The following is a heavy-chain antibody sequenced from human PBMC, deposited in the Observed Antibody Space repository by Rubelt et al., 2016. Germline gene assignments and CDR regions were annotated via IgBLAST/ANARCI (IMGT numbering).Heavy chain of an antibody. J-gene: IGHJ4*02. CDR2: ISAYNGNT. CDR1: GYTFTSYG. Sequence: QVQLVQSGAEVKKPGASVKVSCKASGYTFTSYGISWVRQAPGQGLEWMGWISAYNGNTNYAQKLQGRVTMPTDTSTSTAYRELGSRRSDDTAVYYCARDLPPFRRYNWNFPLDYWGQGTLVTVSS. CDR3: ARDLPPFRRYNWNFPLDY. V-gene: IGHV1-18*01. D-gene: IGHD1-7*01.